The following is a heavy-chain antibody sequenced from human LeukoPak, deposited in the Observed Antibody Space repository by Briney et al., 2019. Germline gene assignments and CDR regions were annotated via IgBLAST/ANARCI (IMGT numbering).Heavy chain of an antibody. Sequence: GSLRLSCAASGFDFDTYGMNWVRQAPGKGLEWVSSISSSSSYIYYADSVKGRFTISRDNAKNSLYLQMNSLRAEDTAVYYCAREARLGPFDYWGQGTLVTVSS. CDR1: GFDFDTYG. D-gene: IGHD3-9*01. CDR2: ISSSSSYI. J-gene: IGHJ4*02. CDR3: AREARLGPFDY. V-gene: IGHV3-21*01.